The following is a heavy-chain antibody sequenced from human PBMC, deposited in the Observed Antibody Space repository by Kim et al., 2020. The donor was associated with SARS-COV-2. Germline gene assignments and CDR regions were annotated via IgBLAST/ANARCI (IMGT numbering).Heavy chain of an antibody. Sequence: SETLSLTCAVYGVSFSGYYWSWIRQPPGKGLEWIGEINHSGSTNYNPSLKSRVTISVDTSKNQFSLNLSSVTAADTALYYCASRLPGVGFDYWGQGTLVPVSS. CDR2: INHSGST. D-gene: IGHD7-27*01. V-gene: IGHV4-34*01. CDR3: ASRLPGVGFDY. CDR1: GVSFSGYY. J-gene: IGHJ4*02.